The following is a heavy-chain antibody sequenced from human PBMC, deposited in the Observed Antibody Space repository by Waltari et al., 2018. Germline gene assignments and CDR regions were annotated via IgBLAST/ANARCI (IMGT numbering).Heavy chain of an antibody. CDR3: ARGETDPSSGWYYFDY. V-gene: IGHV5-51*01. Sequence: EVQLVQSGAEVKKPGESLKISCKGSGYSFTSYWIGWVRQMPGKGLAWMGILYPGDPETRYSPSFQGEVTIVADKSSSTAYLRWSSLKASDTAMYYCARGETDPSSGWYYFDYWGQGTLVTVSS. CDR2: LYPGDPET. D-gene: IGHD6-19*01. J-gene: IGHJ4*02. CDR1: GYSFTSYW.